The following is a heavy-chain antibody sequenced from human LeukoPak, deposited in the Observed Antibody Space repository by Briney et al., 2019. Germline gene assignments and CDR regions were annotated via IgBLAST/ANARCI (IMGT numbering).Heavy chain of an antibody. J-gene: IGHJ4*02. Sequence: PGGSLRLSCRVSGFNFNTYWMHWVRQAPGKGLVWVSRMNNDGSVISYADSVKGRFTISRDNAKDTLYLQMNSLRAEDTAVYYCAREFEATGFWALDYWGQGTLVTASS. D-gene: IGHD3-16*01. CDR2: MNNDGSVI. CDR1: GFNFNTYW. V-gene: IGHV3-74*01. CDR3: AREFEATGFWALDY.